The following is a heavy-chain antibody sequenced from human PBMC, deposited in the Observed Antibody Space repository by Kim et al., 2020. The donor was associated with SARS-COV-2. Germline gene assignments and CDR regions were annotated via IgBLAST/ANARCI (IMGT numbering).Heavy chain of an antibody. CDR2: INHSGST. V-gene: IGHV4-34*01. D-gene: IGHD3-10*01. J-gene: IGHJ4*02. Sequence: SETLSLTCAVYGGSFSGYYWSWIRQPPREGLEWIGEINHSGSTNYNPSLKSRVTISVDTSKNQFSLKLSSVTAADTAVYYCARVRTYYYGKSRCRGVDYWGQGTLVTVSS. CDR3: ARVRTYYYGKSRCRGVDY. CDR1: GGSFSGYY.